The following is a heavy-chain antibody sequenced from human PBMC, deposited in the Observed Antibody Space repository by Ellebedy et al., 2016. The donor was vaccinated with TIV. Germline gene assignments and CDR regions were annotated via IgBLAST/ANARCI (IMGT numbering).Heavy chain of an antibody. J-gene: IGHJ4*02. CDR1: GLTVRGYW. Sequence: GESLKISCAASGLTVRGYWMSWVRQAPGKGLEWVANIKDDGTERGYVDSVKGRFTISRDDAKNSLYLQMNSLRVEDAAMYYCARGTLWGQGTLVTVSS. CDR3: ARGTL. CDR2: IKDDGTER. V-gene: IGHV3-7*03.